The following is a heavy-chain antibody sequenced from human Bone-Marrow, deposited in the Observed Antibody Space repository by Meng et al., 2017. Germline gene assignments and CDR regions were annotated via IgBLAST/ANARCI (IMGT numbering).Heavy chain of an antibody. J-gene: IGHJ4*02. V-gene: IGHV7-4-1*02. D-gene: IGHD6-19*01. Sequence: QVQLLKSGSELKKPGASVKVSCRASGYTLTSYAMNWVRQAPGQGLEWMGWINTNTGNPTYAQGFTGRFVFSLDTSVSTAYLQISSLKAEDTAVYYCARDKWQWLVPDSGEAFDYWGQGTLVTVSS. CDR1: GYTLTSYA. CDR3: ARDKWQWLVPDSGEAFDY. CDR2: INTNTGNP.